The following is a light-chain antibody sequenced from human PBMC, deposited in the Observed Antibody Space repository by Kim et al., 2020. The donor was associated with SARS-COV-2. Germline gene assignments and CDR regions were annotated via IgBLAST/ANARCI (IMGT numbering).Light chain of an antibody. CDR2: QDS. J-gene: IGLJ3*02. CDR3: QAWDSSTHWV. V-gene: IGLV3-1*01. CDR1: KLGDKY. Sequence: SPGQTASITCSGDKLGDKYACWYQQKPGQSPVLVIYQDSKRPSGIPERFSGSNSGNTATLTISGTQAMDEADYYCQAWDSSTHWVFGGGTKLTVL.